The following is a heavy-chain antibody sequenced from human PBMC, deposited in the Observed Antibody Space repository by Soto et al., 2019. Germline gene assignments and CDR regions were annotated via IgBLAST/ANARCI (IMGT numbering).Heavy chain of an antibody. D-gene: IGHD2-2*01. V-gene: IGHV3-48*01. CDR2: ISSSRCTI. CDR1: GFTFSSYS. CDR3: ARDCPGSSTTCYGNEWFNS. Sequence: EVQLVESGGGLVQPGGSLSLSCAASGFTFSSYSMNWVRQAPGKGLEWVSYISSSRCTIYYADSVKGRFTISRDNAKNSLYLQMNSLRAEDTAVYYCARDCPGSSTTCYGNEWFNSWGQGTLVTVSS. J-gene: IGHJ5*01.